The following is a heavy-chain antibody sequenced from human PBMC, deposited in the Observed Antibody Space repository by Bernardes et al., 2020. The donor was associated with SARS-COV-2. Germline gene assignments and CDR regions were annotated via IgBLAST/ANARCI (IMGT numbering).Heavy chain of an antibody. J-gene: IGHJ4*02. Sequence: SQTLSLTCAISGDSVSSNSSAWNWIRQSPSRGLEWLWRTYYRSQWYNEYALSVKSRITINPDTSKNQFSLQLNSVTPEDTAVYYCARDLSSWSLYHFYFWGQGTLVTVSS. CDR3: ARDLSSWSLYHFYF. D-gene: IGHD6-13*01. CDR2: TYYRSQWYN. CDR1: GDSVSSNSSA. V-gene: IGHV6-1*01.